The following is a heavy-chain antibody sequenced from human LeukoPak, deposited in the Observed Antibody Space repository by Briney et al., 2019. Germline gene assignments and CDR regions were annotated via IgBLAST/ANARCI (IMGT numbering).Heavy chain of an antibody. CDR3: AKAGYSSSWDVLFPTSDDY. Sequence: QAGGSLRLSCAASGFTFSSYAMSWVRQAPGKGLEWVSAISGSGGSTYYADSVKGRFTISRDNSKNTLYLQMNSLRAEDTAVYYCAKAGYSSSWDVLFPTSDDYWGQGTLVTVSS. J-gene: IGHJ4*02. D-gene: IGHD6-13*01. CDR1: GFTFSSYA. CDR2: ISGSGGST. V-gene: IGHV3-23*01.